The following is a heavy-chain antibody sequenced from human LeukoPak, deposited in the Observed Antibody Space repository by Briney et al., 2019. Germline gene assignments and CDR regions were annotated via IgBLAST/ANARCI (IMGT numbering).Heavy chain of an antibody. CDR1: GFTSSSYG. Sequence: PGGSLRLSCAASGFTSSSYGMHWVRQAPGKGLEWVAVISYDGSNKYYADSVKGRFTISRDNSKNTLYLQMNSLRAEDTAVYYCAASGSYGSSYYFDYWGQGTLVTVSS. J-gene: IGHJ4*02. CDR3: AASGSYGSSYYFDY. D-gene: IGHD1-26*01. V-gene: IGHV3-30*03. CDR2: ISYDGSNK.